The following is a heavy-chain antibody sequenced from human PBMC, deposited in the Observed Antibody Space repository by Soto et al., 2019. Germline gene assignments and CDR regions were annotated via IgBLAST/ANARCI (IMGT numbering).Heavy chain of an antibody. D-gene: IGHD3-22*01. V-gene: IGHV1-58*02. CDR2: IVVGSGNT. CDR1: GFTFTSSA. CDR3: AAGDVDDSSGYYFDY. J-gene: IGHJ4*02. Sequence: QMQLVQSGPEVKKPGTSVKVSCKASGFTFTSSAMQWVRQARGQRLEWIGWIVVGSGNTNYAQKLQERVTVTRDMSTSTAYMELSSLGSEDTAVYYCAAGDVDDSSGYYFDYRGQGTLVTVSS.